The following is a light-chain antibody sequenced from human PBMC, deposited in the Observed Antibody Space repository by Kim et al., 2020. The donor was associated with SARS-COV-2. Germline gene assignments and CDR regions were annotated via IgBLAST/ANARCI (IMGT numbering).Light chain of an antibody. CDR2: DVT. Sequence: QSALTQPASVSGSPGQSITISCTGTSSDVGGYNYVAWYQQHPCKVPKLMIYDVTHRPSGVSNRFSGSKSGNTASLTISGLQAEDEADYYCSSYRSSFTVLFGGGTKVTVL. V-gene: IGLV2-14*03. CDR3: SSYRSSFTVL. J-gene: IGLJ2*01. CDR1: SSDVGGYNY.